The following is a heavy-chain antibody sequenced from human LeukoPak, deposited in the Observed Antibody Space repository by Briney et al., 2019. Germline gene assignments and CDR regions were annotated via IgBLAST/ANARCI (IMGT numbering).Heavy chain of an antibody. D-gene: IGHD6-19*01. V-gene: IGHV4-34*01. J-gene: IGHJ4*02. CDR2: INHSGST. Sequence: PSETLSLTCAVYGGSLSGYYWSWIRQPPGKGLEWIGEINHSGSTNYNPSLKSRVTISVDTSKNQFSLKLSSVTAADTAVYYCARGGRAAVANLDYWGQGTLVTVSS. CDR3: ARGGRAAVANLDY. CDR1: GGSLSGYY.